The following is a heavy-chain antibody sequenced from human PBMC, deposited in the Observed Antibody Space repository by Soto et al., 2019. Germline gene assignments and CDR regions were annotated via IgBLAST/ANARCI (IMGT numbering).Heavy chain of an antibody. Sequence: SETLSLTCTVSGGSISSGGDYWSWIRQHPGKGLEWVGFISYSGSTFYTPSLRSRATISVDKSKNQLSLKLTSVTAADTAVYYCARAHGSGSYAWFDPWGQGTLVTVSS. CDR1: GGSISSGGDY. D-gene: IGHD3-10*01. CDR2: ISYSGST. V-gene: IGHV4-31*03. CDR3: ARAHGSGSYAWFDP. J-gene: IGHJ5*02.